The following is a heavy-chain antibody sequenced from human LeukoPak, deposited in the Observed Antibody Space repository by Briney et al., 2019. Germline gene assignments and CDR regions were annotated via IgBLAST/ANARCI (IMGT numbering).Heavy chain of an antibody. J-gene: IGHJ3*02. CDR3: ARDPLREMATLRGAFDI. D-gene: IGHD5-24*01. Sequence: GGSLRLSCAASGXTFGSYEMNWVRQAPGKGLEWVSYISSSGSTIYYADSVKGRFTISRDNAKKSLYLQMNSLRAEDTAVYYCARDPLREMATLRGAFDIWGQGTMVTVSS. V-gene: IGHV3-48*03. CDR2: ISSSGSTI. CDR1: GXTFGSYE.